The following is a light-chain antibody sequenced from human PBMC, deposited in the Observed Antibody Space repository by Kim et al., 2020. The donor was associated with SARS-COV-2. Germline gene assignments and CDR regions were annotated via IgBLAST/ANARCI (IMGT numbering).Light chain of an antibody. Sequence: SVSPGQTASITCSGDKLGEKYACWYQQKPGQSPVLVIYQDSKRPSGIPERFSGSNSGNTATLTISGTQAMDEADYYCQAWDSSTHVFGTGTKVTVL. J-gene: IGLJ1*01. CDR2: QDS. CDR1: KLGEKY. CDR3: QAWDSSTHV. V-gene: IGLV3-1*01.